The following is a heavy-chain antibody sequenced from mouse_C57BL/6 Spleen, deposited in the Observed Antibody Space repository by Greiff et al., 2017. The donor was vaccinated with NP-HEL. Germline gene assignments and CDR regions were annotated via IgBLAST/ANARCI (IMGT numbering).Heavy chain of an antibody. CDR1: GYTFTSYG. D-gene: IGHD2-3*01. CDR2: IYPRSGNT. V-gene: IGHV1-81*01. Sequence: QVQLQQSGAELARPGASVKLSCKASGYTFTSYGISWVKQRTGQGLEWIGEIYPRSGNTYYNEKFKGKATLTADKSSSTAYMELRSLTSEDSAVYFCAREGESGLLPVDYWGQGTTLTVSS. CDR3: AREGESGLLPVDY. J-gene: IGHJ2*01.